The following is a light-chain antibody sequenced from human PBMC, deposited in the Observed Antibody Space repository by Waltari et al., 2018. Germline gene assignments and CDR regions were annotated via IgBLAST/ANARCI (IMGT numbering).Light chain of an antibody. CDR3: XXLHAXXXX. V-gene: IGKV1-9*01. J-gene: IGKJ4*01. CDR2: AAS. Sequence: DIQLTQSPSFLSASVGDRVTITCRASQVISSHLAWYQQEPGKAPKLLIYAASTLQTGXXSXXXXSGSXTXFXLRIXXXXPXDFGSYXCXXLHAXXXXFGGGTXVEXK. CDR1: QVISSH.